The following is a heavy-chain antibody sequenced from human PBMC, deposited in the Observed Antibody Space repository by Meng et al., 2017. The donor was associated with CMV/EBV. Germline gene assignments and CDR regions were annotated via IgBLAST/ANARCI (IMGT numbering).Heavy chain of an antibody. CDR2: IYSGGST. Sequence: AASGFTVRSTYMSWVRQAPGKGLEWVSVIYSGGSTYYADSVKGRFTISRDNSKNTLYLQMNSLRAEDTAVYYCARVDYDFWSGYFDYWGQGTLVTVSS. J-gene: IGHJ4*02. V-gene: IGHV3-53*01. D-gene: IGHD3-3*01. CDR3: ARVDYDFWSGYFDY. CDR1: GFTVRSTY.